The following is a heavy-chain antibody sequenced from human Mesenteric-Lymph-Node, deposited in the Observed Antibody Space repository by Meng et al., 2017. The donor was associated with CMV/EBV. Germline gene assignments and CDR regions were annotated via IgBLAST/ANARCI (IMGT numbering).Heavy chain of an antibody. D-gene: IGHD4-17*01. CDR2: IYYSGST. CDR1: GGPISSYY. J-gene: IGHJ4*02. CDR3: ARTVTASVFDY. Sequence: SETLSLTCTVSGGPISSYYWSWIRQPPGKGLEWIGYIYYSGSTNYNPSLKSRVTISVDTSKNQFSLKLSSVTAADTAVYCYARTVTASVFDYWGQGTLVTVSS. V-gene: IGHV4-59*01.